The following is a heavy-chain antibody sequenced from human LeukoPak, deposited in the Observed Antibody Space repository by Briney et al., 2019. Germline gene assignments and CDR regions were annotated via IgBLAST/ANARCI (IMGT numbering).Heavy chain of an antibody. D-gene: IGHD6-6*01. CDR2: IYYSGST. V-gene: IGHV4-59*01. Sequence: SETLSLTCTVSGGSISSYYWSWIRQPPGKGLEWIGYIYYSGSTNYNPSLKSRVTISVDTSKNQFSLKLSSVTAADTAVYYCAREQLDGYWFDPWGQGTLVTVSS. J-gene: IGHJ5*02. CDR1: GGSISSYY. CDR3: AREQLDGYWFDP.